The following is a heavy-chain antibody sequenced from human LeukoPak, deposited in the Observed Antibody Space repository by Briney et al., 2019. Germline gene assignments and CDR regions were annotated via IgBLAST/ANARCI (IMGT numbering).Heavy chain of an antibody. CDR2: ISGSGGST. J-gene: IGHJ4*02. CDR1: GFTFSSYA. V-gene: IGHV3-23*01. Sequence: GGSLRLSCAASGFTFSSYAMSWVRQAPGKGLEWVSIISGSGGSTNYADSVKGRFTISRDNSKNTLYLQMNSLRAEDTAVYYCAKPYYGSGSYYGFNYYAFDYWGQGTLVTVSS. D-gene: IGHD3-10*01. CDR3: AKPYYGSGSYYGFNYYAFDY.